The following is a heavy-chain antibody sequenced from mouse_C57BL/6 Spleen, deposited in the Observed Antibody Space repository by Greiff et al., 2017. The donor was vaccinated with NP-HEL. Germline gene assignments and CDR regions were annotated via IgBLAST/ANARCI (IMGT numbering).Heavy chain of an antibody. J-gene: IGHJ4*01. CDR1: GYTFTDYE. CDR3: SGVITTVASMDY. CDR2: IDPETGGT. D-gene: IGHD1-1*01. V-gene: IGHV1-15*01. Sequence: VKLMESGAELVRPGASVTLSCKASGYTFTDYEMHWVKQTPVHGLEWIGAIDPETGGTAYNQKFKGKAILTADKSSSTAYMELRSLTSEDSAVYYCSGVITTVASMDYWGQGTSVTVSS.